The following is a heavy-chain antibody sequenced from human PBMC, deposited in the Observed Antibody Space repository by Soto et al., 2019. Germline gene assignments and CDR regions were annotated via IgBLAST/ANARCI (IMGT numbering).Heavy chain of an antibody. CDR2: LNSDGSST. Sequence: EVQLVESGGGLVQPGGSLRLSCAASGFTFSSYWMHWVRQAPGKGLVWVSRLNSDGSSTSYADSVKGQFTISRDNAKNPRYLQMKNLRAEDTAVYYCARWDDSVLVPAAILPAFDTWGQGTMVTVSS. J-gene: IGHJ3*02. CDR3: ARWDDSVLVPAAILPAFDT. V-gene: IGHV3-74*01. CDR1: GFTFSSYW. D-gene: IGHD2-2*02.